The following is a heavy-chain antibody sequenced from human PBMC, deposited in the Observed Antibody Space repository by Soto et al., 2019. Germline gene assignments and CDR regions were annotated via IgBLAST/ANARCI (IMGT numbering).Heavy chain of an antibody. D-gene: IGHD6-13*01. CDR1: GYTFTSYA. J-gene: IGHJ6*02. V-gene: IGHV1-3*01. CDR2: INAGNGNT. Sequence: ASVKVSCKASGYTFTSYAMHWVRQAPGQRLEWMGWINAGNGNTKYSQKFQGRVTITRDTSASTAYMELSSLRSEDTAVYYCARVLAAAGSYYYYGMDVWGQGTTVTVSS. CDR3: ARVLAAAGSYYYYGMDV.